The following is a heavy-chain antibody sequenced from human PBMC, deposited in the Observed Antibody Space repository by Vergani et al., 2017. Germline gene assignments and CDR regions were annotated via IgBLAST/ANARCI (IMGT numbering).Heavy chain of an antibody. CDR3: AKDLDYSNYVLGFDP. Sequence: EVQLLESGGGLVQPGGSLRLSCAASGFTFSSYAMSWVRQAPGKGLEWVSAISGSGGSTYYADSVKGRFTIARDNSKNTLYLQMNSLRAEDTAVYYCAKDLDYSNYVLGFDPWGQGTLVTVSS. D-gene: IGHD4-11*01. CDR2: ISGSGGST. V-gene: IGHV3-23*01. CDR1: GFTFSSYA. J-gene: IGHJ5*02.